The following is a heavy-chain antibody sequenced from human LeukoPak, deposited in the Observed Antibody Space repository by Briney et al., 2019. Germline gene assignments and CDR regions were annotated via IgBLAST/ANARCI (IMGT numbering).Heavy chain of an antibody. CDR2: ISSSSYI. CDR3: ARFDYVWGSYRFSPFDY. J-gene: IGHJ4*02. D-gene: IGHD3-16*02. V-gene: IGHV3-21*01. Sequence: GGSLRLSCAASGFTFSSYSMNWVRQAPGKGLEWVSSISSSSYIYYADSVKGRFTISRDNAKNSLYLQMNSLRAKDTAVYYCARFDYVWGSYRFSPFDYWGQGTLVTVSS. CDR1: GFTFSSYS.